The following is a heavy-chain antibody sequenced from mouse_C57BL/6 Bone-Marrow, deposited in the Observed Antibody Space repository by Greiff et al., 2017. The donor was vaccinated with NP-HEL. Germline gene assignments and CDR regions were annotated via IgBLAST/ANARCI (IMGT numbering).Heavy chain of an antibody. Sequence: QSGAELVKPGASVKISCKASGYAFSSYWMNWVKQRPGKGLEWIGQIYPGDGDTNYNGKFKGKATLTADKSSSTAYMQLSSLTSEDSAVYFCARWWLGYYFDYWGQGTTLTVSS. CDR2: IYPGDGDT. J-gene: IGHJ2*01. CDR1: GYAFSSYW. V-gene: IGHV1-80*01. D-gene: IGHD1-1*02. CDR3: ARWWLGYYFDY.